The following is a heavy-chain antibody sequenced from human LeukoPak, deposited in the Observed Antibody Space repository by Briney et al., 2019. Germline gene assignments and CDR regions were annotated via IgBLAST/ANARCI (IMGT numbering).Heavy chain of an antibody. J-gene: IGHJ4*02. D-gene: IGHD4-23*01. Sequence: ASVKVSCKASGYTFTSYGISWVRQAPGQGLEWMGWISAYNGNTNYAQKLQGRVTMTTDTSTSTAYMELRSLRSDDTAVYYCAKPSRLGGYFDYWGQGTLVTVSS. CDR1: GYTFTSYG. CDR2: ISAYNGNT. V-gene: IGHV1-18*01. CDR3: AKPSRLGGYFDY.